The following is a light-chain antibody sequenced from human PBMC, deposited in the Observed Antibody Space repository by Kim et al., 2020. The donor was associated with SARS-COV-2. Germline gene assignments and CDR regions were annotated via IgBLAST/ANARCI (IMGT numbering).Light chain of an antibody. CDR1: NSNLGAGYH. CDR3: QSYDNNGSWL. V-gene: IGLV1-40*03. Sequence: GQRVTISCTGSNSNLGAGYHVHWYQHHPGTAPKLLVFDSVNRASGVPDRFSGSKSGASASLAISGLQAADEADYYCQSYDNNGSWLFGGGTQLTVL. J-gene: IGLJ3*02. CDR2: DSV.